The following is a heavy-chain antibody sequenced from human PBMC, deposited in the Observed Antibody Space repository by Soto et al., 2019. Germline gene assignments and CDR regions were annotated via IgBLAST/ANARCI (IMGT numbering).Heavy chain of an antibody. CDR3: ARQRRDGYWFAP. Sequence: PSETLSLTCSVSGGSISSDDHYWTWIRQPPGKGLEWIGSIYYTGTTNYNPSLKSRITVSIDTSKNQFSLNLTSVTAADTALYYCARQRRDGYWFAPWGQGTLVTVSS. CDR1: GGSISSDDHY. J-gene: IGHJ5*02. CDR2: IYYTGTT. V-gene: IGHV4-30-4*01.